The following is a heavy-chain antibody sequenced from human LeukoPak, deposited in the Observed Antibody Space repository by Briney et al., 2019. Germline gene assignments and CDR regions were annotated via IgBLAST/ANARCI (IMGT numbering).Heavy chain of an antibody. CDR3: ARGGRQQLGLYDH. J-gene: IGHJ4*02. CDR1: GFTFSSYS. D-gene: IGHD6-13*01. CDR2: ISSSSSYI. Sequence: GGSLRLSCAASGFTFSSYSMNWVRQAPGKGLEWVSSISSSSSYIYYADSVKGRFTISRDNAKNSLYLQMNSLRAEDTAVYYCARGGRQQLGLYDHWGQGTLVTVSS. V-gene: IGHV3-21*01.